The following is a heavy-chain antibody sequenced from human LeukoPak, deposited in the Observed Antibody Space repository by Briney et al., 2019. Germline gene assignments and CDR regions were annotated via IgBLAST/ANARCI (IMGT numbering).Heavy chain of an antibody. CDR1: GFTFSNYA. Sequence: PGGSLRLSCAASGFTFSNYAMNWVREAPGKGLEWVSTISASGDSTYYADSVKGRFTISRDNSKNTLYLQMNSLRADVTAIYYCARALSGHYSFDFWGQGALVTVSS. D-gene: IGHD3-3*01. CDR2: ISASGDST. V-gene: IGHV3-23*01. J-gene: IGHJ4*02. CDR3: ARALSGHYSFDF.